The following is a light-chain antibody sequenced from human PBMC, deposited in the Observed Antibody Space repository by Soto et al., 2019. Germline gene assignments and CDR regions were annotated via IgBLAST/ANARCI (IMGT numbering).Light chain of an antibody. Sequence: QSLVTQPPSASGALGQRVTISCTGSSSNIGAGYDVHWYQQFPGRAPRLLIVGNNNRPSGVTDRFSGSKSGTSASLDISGLQAAEEAEDYCQSFDTRLNSVVCGVGTKVTVL. CDR2: GNN. CDR3: QSFDTRLNSVV. V-gene: IGLV1-40*01. CDR1: SSNIGAGYD. J-gene: IGLJ2*01.